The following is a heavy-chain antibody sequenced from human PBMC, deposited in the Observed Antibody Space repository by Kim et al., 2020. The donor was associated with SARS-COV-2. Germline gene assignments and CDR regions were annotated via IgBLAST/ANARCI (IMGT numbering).Heavy chain of an antibody. CDR3: AKGSSWESKRYNWFDP. CDR2: ISGSGGST. Sequence: GGSLRLSCAASGFTFSSYAMSWVRQAPGKGLEWVSAISGSGGSTYYADSVKGRFTISRDNSKNTLYLQMNSLRAEDTAVYYCAKGSSWESKRYNWFDPWGQGTLVTVSS. D-gene: IGHD6-13*01. J-gene: IGHJ5*02. CDR1: GFTFSSYA. V-gene: IGHV3-23*01.